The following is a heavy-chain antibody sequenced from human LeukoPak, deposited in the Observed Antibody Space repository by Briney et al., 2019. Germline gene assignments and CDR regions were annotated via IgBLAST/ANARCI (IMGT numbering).Heavy chain of an antibody. V-gene: IGHV3-33*01. CDR3: AREPPPMIVVWGFDY. D-gene: IGHD3-22*01. J-gene: IGHJ4*02. Sequence: PGGSLRLSCAASGFTFSSYGMHWVRRAPGKGREGWAVIWYDGSNKYYADSVKGRFTISRDNSRNTLYLQMNSLRAEDTAVYYCAREPPPMIVVWGFDYWGQGTLVTVSS. CDR1: GFTFSSYG. CDR2: IWYDGSNK.